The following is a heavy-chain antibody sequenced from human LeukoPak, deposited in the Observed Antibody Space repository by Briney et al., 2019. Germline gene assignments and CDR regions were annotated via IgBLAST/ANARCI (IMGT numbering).Heavy chain of an antibody. CDR2: IGTSSTTI. D-gene: IGHD5-18*01. J-gene: IGHJ3*02. V-gene: IGHV3-48*01. CDR1: GLTFSSYT. Sequence: GGSLRLSCAASGLTFSSYTMNWVRQPPGKGLEWVSNIGTSSTTIYYADSVKGRFTISRDNSKNTLNLQMNSLRAEDTAVYYCAKDYIYGGWGNAFDIWGQGTKVTVSS. CDR3: AKDYIYGGWGNAFDI.